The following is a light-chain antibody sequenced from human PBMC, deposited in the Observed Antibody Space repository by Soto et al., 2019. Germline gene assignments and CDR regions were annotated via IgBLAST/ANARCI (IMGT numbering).Light chain of an antibody. CDR3: SSYTTNSPPVV. CDR1: SGDIGSYTY. Sequence: QSVLTQHASVSGSPGQSITISCTGTSGDIGSYTYVSWYQQYPGKAPKLLISEVTNRPSGVSNRFSGSKSGNTASLTISGLQAEDEAHYYCSSYTTNSPPVVFGGGTKVTVL. CDR2: EVT. V-gene: IGLV2-14*01. J-gene: IGLJ2*01.